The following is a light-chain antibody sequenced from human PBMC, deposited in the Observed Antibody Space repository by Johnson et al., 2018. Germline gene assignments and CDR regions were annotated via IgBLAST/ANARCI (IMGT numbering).Light chain of an antibody. CDR1: SSNIGNNY. Sequence: QSVLTQPPSVSAAPGQKVTISCSGSSSNIGNNYVSWYQQLPGTAPKLLIYETNKRPSGIPDRFSGSKSGTSATLGITGLQTGDETDYYCGTWDSSLLAGNVCGTGTKVTVL. J-gene: IGLJ1*01. CDR3: GTWDSSLLAGNV. V-gene: IGLV1-51*02. CDR2: ETN.